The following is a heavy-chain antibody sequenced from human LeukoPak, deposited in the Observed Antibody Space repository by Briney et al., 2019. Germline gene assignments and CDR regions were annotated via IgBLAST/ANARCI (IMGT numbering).Heavy chain of an antibody. CDR3: ARAPSLYYYDSSGYFRGAFDI. CDR1: GGSISSSSYY. Sequence: SETLSLTCTVSGGSISSSSYYWGWIRQPPGKGLEWIGSIYYSGSTYYNPSLKSRVTISVDTSKNQFSLKLSSVTAADTAVYYCARAPSLYYYDSSGYFRGAFDIWGQGTMVTVSS. J-gene: IGHJ3*02. V-gene: IGHV4-39*07. D-gene: IGHD3-22*01. CDR2: IYYSGST.